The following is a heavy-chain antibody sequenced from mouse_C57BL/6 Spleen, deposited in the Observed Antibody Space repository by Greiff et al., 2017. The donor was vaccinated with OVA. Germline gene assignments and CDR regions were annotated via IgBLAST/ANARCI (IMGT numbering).Heavy chain of an antibody. D-gene: IGHD1-1*01. CDR3: ERNGDYYCSRYLGV. J-gene: IGHJ1*03. V-gene: IGHV1-69*01. CDR1: GYTFTSYW. CDR2: IDPSDSYT. Sequence: VQLQQPGAELVMPGASVKLSCKASGYTFTSYWMHWVKQRPGQGLEWIGEIDPSDSYTNYNQKFKGKSTLTVDKSSSTAYMQLSSLTSEDSAVYHCERNGDYYCSRYLGVWGTGTTVTVPS.